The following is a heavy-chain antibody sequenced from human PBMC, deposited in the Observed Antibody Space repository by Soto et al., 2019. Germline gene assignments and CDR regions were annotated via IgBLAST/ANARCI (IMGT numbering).Heavy chain of an antibody. D-gene: IGHD3-9*01. J-gene: IGHJ4*02. V-gene: IGHV5-51*01. CDR2: IYPADSDT. CDR1: GYSFTSYW. CDR3: ARQAEYNILTGYFYYFDD. Sequence: PGESLKISCKGSGYSFTSYWIGWVRQMPGKGLEWMGIIYPADSDTRYSPSFQGQVTISVDTSINTAFLRWNSLTASDTAMYYCARQAEYNILTGYFYYFDDWGQGSLVSVSS.